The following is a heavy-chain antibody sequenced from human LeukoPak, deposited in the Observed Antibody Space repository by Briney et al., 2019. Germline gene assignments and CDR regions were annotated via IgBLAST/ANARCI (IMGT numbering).Heavy chain of an antibody. J-gene: IGHJ4*02. CDR3: AKAPVTTCRGAFCYPFDY. CDR2: INEAGSDK. D-gene: IGHD2-15*01. V-gene: IGHV3-7*03. CDR1: GFPFSHYW. Sequence: PGGSLRLSCAAPGFPFSHYWMSWVRQAPGKGLEWVANINEAGSDKYYADSVEGRFTISRDSSKNTLFLQMNRLRPEDAAVYYCAKAPVTTCRGAFCYPFDYWGLGTLVTVSS.